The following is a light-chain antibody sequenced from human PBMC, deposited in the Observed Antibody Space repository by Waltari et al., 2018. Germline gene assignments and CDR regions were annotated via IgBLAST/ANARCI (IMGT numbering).Light chain of an antibody. CDR3: QQSAHSPLT. J-gene: IGKJ4*01. CDR2: GAS. V-gene: IGKV3-20*01. Sequence: EIVLTQSPGALSLSPGERVTLSCRASHNVGNNYLAWFQQKPGQAPRLLIYGASSRATGIPDRFSGSGSGTDFTLTISRLEPEDFAVYYCQQSAHSPLTFGGGTKVEIK. CDR1: HNVGNNY.